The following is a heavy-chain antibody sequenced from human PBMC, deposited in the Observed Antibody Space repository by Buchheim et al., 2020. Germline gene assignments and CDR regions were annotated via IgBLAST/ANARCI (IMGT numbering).Heavy chain of an antibody. V-gene: IGHV4-39*01. CDR1: GGSISSSSYY. CDR3: ARLQISGEYYDSSGYYYF. Sequence: QLQLQESGPELVKPSETLSLTCTVSGGSISSSSYYWGWIRQPPGKGLEWIGSIYYSGSTYYNPSLKSRVTISVDTSKNQFSLKLSSVTAADTAVYYCARLQISGEYYDSSGYYYFWGQGTL. CDR2: IYYSGST. D-gene: IGHD3-22*01. J-gene: IGHJ4*02.